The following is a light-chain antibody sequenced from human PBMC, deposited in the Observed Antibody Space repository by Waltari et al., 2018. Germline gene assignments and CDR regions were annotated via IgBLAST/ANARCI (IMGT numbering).Light chain of an antibody. CDR3: APWDDSLSGPGV. CDR1: SSNIGSNF. V-gene: IGLV1-47*01. Sequence: QSVLTQPPSASGTPGQRVTISCSGSSSNIGSNFVYWYQPLPGTAPKLLIYRNNQRPSGVPDRFSGSKSGTSAALAISGLRSEDEADYYCAPWDDSLSGPGVFGGGTKLTVL. CDR2: RNN. J-gene: IGLJ3*02.